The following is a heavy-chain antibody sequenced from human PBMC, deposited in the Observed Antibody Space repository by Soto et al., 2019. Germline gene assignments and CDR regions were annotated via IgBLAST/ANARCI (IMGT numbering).Heavy chain of an antibody. CDR1: GGTFSNDA. CDR3: ATGLRTGNYGMDV. Sequence: AQLVQAGAEVKKPGSSVRISCRASGGTFSNDAVSWVRQAPGQGLQWMGGIIPIFGTTHYAQKFQGRVTITADESTATAYMELRSVTSEDTAVYYCATGLRTGNYGMDVWGQGTAVTVSS. V-gene: IGHV1-69*01. J-gene: IGHJ6*02. D-gene: IGHD3-10*01. CDR2: IIPIFGTT.